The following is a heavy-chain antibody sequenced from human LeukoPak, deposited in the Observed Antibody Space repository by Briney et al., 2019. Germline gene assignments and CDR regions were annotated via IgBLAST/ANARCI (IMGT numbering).Heavy chain of an antibody. D-gene: IGHD1-1*01. V-gene: IGHV3-23*01. CDR1: GFSFSSYP. Sequence: LSGGSLRLSCAASGFSFSSYPMSWVRQAPGRGLEWISAVSGSGTATYYAASVDGRFTISRDNSKNTVYLQMDYLRAEDTALYYCAEELLPRQLPDYWGQGTLVTVSS. J-gene: IGHJ4*02. CDR2: VSGSGTAT. CDR3: AEELLPRQLPDY.